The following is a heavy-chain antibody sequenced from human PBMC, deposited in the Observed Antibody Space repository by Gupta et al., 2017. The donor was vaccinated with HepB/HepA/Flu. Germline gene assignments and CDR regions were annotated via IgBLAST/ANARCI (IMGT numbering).Heavy chain of an antibody. CDR1: GFTFSTYA. D-gene: IGHD3-16*01. CDR2: ISGSGDST. Sequence: EVQLLESGGGLVQPGGSLRLSCAASGFTFSTYAMTWVRQAPGKGLEWVSTISGSGDSTYFADSVKGRFTFSRDYSKNTLYRQMNGLRAEDTAVYYCAKFGGSGGFGFVDYWGQGTLVIVSS. V-gene: IGHV3-23*01. J-gene: IGHJ4*02. CDR3: AKFGGSGGFGFVDY.